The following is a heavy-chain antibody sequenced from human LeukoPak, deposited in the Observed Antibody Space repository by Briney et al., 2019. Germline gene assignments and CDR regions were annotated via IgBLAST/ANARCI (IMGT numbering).Heavy chain of an antibody. V-gene: IGHV1-69*13. CDR3: ARRSITYSSGWYYYYYGMDV. CDR2: IIPIFGTA. D-gene: IGHD6-19*01. CDR1: GGTFSSYA. J-gene: IGHJ6*02. Sequence: ASVKVSCKASGGTFSSYAISWVRQAPGQGLEWMGGIIPIFGTANYAQKFQGRVTITADESTSTAYMELRSLRSDDTAVYYCARRSITYSSGWYYYYYGMDVWGQGTTVTVSS.